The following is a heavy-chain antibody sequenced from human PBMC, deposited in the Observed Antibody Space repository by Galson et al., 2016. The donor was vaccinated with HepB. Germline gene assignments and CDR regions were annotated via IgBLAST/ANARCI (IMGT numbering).Heavy chain of an antibody. CDR2: ISYDGSNK. CDR3: AREGPSQYDSVWYGIFDY. D-gene: IGHD6-13*01. Sequence: SLRLSCAASGFTFSSYAMHWVRQAPGKGLEWVALISYDGSNKYYADSVKGRFTISRDNSKNTLYLQMNSLRAEDTAVYYCAREGPSQYDSVWYGIFDYWGQGTLVTVSS. V-gene: IGHV3-30-3*01. J-gene: IGHJ4*02. CDR1: GFTFSSYA.